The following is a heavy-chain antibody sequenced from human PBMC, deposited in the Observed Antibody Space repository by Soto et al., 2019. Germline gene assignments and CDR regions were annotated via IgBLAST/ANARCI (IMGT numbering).Heavy chain of an antibody. Sequence: GASVKVSCKPSGYTLNTYYLHWVRQAPGQGLEWMGIIHPSGGGSTYAQKFLGRVTMTRDTSKSQLYLKLTSVTAADTAIYYCATRFYSSGVLFDYWGPGTQVTVSS. CDR2: IHPSGGGS. D-gene: IGHD3-10*01. J-gene: IGHJ4*02. CDR3: ATRFYSSGVLFDY. CDR1: GYTLNTYY. V-gene: IGHV1-46*02.